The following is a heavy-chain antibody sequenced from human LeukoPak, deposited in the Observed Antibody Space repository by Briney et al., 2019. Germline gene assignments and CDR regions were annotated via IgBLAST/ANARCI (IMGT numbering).Heavy chain of an antibody. V-gene: IGHV3-23*01. CDR1: GFTFSNYA. Sequence: GGSLRLSCAASGFTFSNYAMSWVRQAPGKGLEWVSAISGSGGSTYYADSVKGRFTISRDNSKNTLYLQMNSLRAEDTAVYYCAKRYDFWSGYIDYWGQGTLVTVSS. D-gene: IGHD3-3*01. J-gene: IGHJ4*02. CDR3: AKRYDFWSGYIDY. CDR2: ISGSGGST.